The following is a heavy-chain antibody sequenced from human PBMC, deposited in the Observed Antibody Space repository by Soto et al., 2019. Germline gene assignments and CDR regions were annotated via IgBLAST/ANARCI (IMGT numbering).Heavy chain of an antibody. CDR1: GFTFSSYS. V-gene: IGHV3-21*01. CDR2: ISSSSSYI. D-gene: IGHD4-17*01. Sequence: EVQLVESGGGLVKPGGSLRLSCAASGFTFSSYSMNWARQAPGKGLEWVSSISSSSSYIYFADSVKGRFTISRDNAKNSVYLQMNSLRAEDTAVYYCARMYGDDGLNGNYYGMDGWGQGNTVTVSS. J-gene: IGHJ6*02. CDR3: ARMYGDDGLNGNYYGMDG.